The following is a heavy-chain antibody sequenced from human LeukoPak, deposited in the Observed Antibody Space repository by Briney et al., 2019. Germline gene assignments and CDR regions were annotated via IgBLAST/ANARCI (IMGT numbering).Heavy chain of an antibody. D-gene: IGHD5-12*01. J-gene: IGHJ6*02. CDR1: GFTFSSYE. CDR2: ISSSGSTI. Sequence: PGGSLRLSCAASGFTFSSYEMNWVRQAPGKGLEWVSYISSSGSTIYYADSVKGRFTISRDNAKNSLYLQMNSLRAEDTAVYYCAGDRRGWLRGTSYGMDVWGQGTTVTVSS. V-gene: IGHV3-48*03. CDR3: AGDRRGWLRGTSYGMDV.